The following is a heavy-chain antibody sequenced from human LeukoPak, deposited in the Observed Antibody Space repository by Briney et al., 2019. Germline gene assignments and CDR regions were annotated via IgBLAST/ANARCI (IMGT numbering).Heavy chain of an antibody. CDR1: GGSISSYY. CDR3: ARAHMTQFDY. CDR2: IYYSGST. D-gene: IGHD2-21*01. V-gene: IGHV4-59*01. Sequence: SETLSLTCTVSGGSISSYYWSWIRQPPGKGLEWIGYIYYSGSTNYNPSLKSRVTISVDTSKNQFSLKLSSVTAADTAVYYCARAHMTQFDYWGQGTLVTVSS. J-gene: IGHJ4*02.